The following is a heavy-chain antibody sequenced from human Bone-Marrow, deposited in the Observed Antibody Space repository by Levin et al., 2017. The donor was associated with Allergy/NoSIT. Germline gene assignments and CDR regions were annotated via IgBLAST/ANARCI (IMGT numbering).Heavy chain of an antibody. CDR2: IIPIFGTA. CDR3: ARQQPPPPGRYCSSTSAKSPNSDLRLDP. J-gene: IGHJ5*02. V-gene: IGHV1-69*06. Sequence: WASVKVSCKASGGTFSSYAISWVRQAPGQGLEWMGGIIPIFGTANYAQKFQGRVTITADKSTSTAYMELSSLRSEDTAVYYCARQQPPPPGRYCSSTSAKSPNSDLRLDPWGQGTLVTVSS. D-gene: IGHD2-2*01. CDR1: GGTFSSYA.